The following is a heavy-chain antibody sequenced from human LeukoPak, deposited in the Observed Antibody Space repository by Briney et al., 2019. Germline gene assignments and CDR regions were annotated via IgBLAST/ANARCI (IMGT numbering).Heavy chain of an antibody. CDR3: TRDTIGSLDY. CDR2: IKQDGSAK. J-gene: IGHJ4*02. Sequence: GGSLRLSCAASGFTFANSWMAWVRQAPGKGLEWVANIKQDGSAKHYADSLKGRFTISRDNPKNSLFLQMNNLRADDTAIYYCTRDTIGSLDYWGQGILVTVAS. CDR1: GFTFANSW. V-gene: IGHV3-7*01. D-gene: IGHD1-26*01.